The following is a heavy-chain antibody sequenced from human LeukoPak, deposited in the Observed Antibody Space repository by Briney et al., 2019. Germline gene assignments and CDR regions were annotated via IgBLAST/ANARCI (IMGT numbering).Heavy chain of an antibody. J-gene: IGHJ4*02. CDR1: GYTFTGYY. Sequence: ASVKVSCKASGYTFTGYYMHWVRQAPGQGLEWMGWINPNSGGTNYAQKFQGRVTMTRDTSISTAYMELGRLRSDDTAVYYCARAGGGSGSYYNTGGYWGQGTLVTVSS. D-gene: IGHD3-10*01. V-gene: IGHV1-2*02. CDR3: ARAGGGSGSYYNTGGY. CDR2: INPNSGGT.